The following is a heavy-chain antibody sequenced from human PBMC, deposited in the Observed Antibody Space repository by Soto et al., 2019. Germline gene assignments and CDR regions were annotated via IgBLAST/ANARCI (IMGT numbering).Heavy chain of an antibody. CDR2: IGYASSTI. CDR3: ARGYGGADY. V-gene: IGHV3-48*02. Sequence: GGSLRLSCAASGFTFSSFGMNWVRQAPGKGQEWVSFIGYASSTIYYADSVKGRFTISRDNAKTSLYLQMNSLRDEDTAVYYCARGYGGADYWGQGTLVTVSS. J-gene: IGHJ4*02. D-gene: IGHD4-17*01. CDR1: GFTFSSFG.